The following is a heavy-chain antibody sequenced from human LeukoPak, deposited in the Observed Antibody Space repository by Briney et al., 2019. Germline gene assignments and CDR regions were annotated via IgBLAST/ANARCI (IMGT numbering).Heavy chain of an antibody. V-gene: IGHV3-23*01. CDR1: GFTFSSYD. Sequence: GGSLRLSCAASGFTFSSYDMSWVRQAPGKGLEWVSAISGSGGSTYYADSVKGRFTISRDNSKNTLYLQMNSLRAEDTAVYYCARQGVTSEAFDIWGQGTMVTVSS. D-gene: IGHD2-21*02. CDR3: ARQGVTSEAFDI. CDR2: ISGSGGST. J-gene: IGHJ3*02.